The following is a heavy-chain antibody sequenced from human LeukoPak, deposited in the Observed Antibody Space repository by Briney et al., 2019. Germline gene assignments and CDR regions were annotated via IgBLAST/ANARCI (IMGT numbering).Heavy chain of an antibody. J-gene: IGHJ4*02. CDR2: IYYSGST. D-gene: IGHD3-10*01. Sequence: SETPSLTCTVSGGSISSYYWGWIRQPPGKGLEWIGSIYYSGSTYYNPSLKSRVTISVDTSKNQFSLKLNSVTAADTAVYYCARGGDRSFDYWGQGTLVTVSS. V-gene: IGHV4-39*07. CDR1: GGSISSYY. CDR3: ARGGDRSFDY.